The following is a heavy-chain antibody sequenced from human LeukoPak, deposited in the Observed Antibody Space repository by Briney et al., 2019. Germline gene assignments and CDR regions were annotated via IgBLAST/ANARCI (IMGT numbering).Heavy chain of an antibody. J-gene: IGHJ5*02. Sequence: SETLSLTCTVSGGSISSYYWSWIRQPPGKGLEWIGYIYYSGTTNYNPSLKSRVTISVDTSKNQFSLKLSSVTAADTAVYYCARRSLEWLFNNRFDPWGQGTLVTVSS. CDR3: ARRSLEWLFNNRFDP. CDR2: IYYSGTT. CDR1: GGSISSYY. V-gene: IGHV4-59*08. D-gene: IGHD3-3*01.